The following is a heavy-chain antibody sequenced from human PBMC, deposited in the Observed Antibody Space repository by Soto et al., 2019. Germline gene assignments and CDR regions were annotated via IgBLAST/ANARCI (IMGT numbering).Heavy chain of an antibody. D-gene: IGHD2-2*01. V-gene: IGHV1-69*01. CDR1: GGTFSSYA. Sequence: QVQLVQSGAEVKKPGSSVKVSCKASGGTFSSYAISWVRQAPGQGLEWMGGIIPIFGTANYAQKFQGRVTITADESTSTAYMELSSLRSEDTAVHYCAGLAGAYCSSTSCYTFDYWGQGTLVTVSS. J-gene: IGHJ4*02. CDR3: AGLAGAYCSSTSCYTFDY. CDR2: IIPIFGTA.